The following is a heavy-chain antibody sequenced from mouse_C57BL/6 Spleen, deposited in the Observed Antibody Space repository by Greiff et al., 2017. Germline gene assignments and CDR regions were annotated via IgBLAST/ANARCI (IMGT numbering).Heavy chain of an antibody. CDR3: AGGEGFITTVLTPFAY. CDR1: GFNIKDYY. Sequence: VQLQQSGAELVKPGASVKLSCTASGFNIKDYYMHWVKQRTEQGLEWIGRIDPEDGETKYAPKFQGKATITADTSSNTAYLQLSSLTSEDTAVYYCAGGEGFITTVLTPFAYWCQGTLVTVSA. J-gene: IGHJ3*01. V-gene: IGHV14-2*01. D-gene: IGHD1-1*01. CDR2: IDPEDGET.